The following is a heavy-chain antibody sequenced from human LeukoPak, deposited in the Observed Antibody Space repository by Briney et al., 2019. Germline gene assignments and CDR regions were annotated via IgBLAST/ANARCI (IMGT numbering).Heavy chain of an antibody. CDR1: GGSLSDYL. CDR2: ISHSGST. D-gene: IGHD1-26*01. Sequence: SETLSLTCVVSGGSLSDYLWNWIRQSPGKGLEWIGEISHSGSTTYNPSLKSRLTMSVDTSKNQFSLKLRSVTVADSAVYYCARVLGGATSTALDYWGQGTLVTVSS. J-gene: IGHJ4*02. CDR3: ARVLGGATSTALDY. V-gene: IGHV4-34*01.